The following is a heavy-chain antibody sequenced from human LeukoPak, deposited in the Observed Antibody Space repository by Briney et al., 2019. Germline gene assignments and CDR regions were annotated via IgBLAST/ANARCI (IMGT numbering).Heavy chain of an antibody. D-gene: IGHD3-22*01. V-gene: IGHV6-1*01. CDR3: ARESYDYYDSSGRAYYFDY. Sequence: SQTLSLTCAISGYSVSSNAAAWNWIRQSTSIRLEWLGRTYYRSKWYNDYAVSVKSRITINPDTSKNQFSLQLNSVTPEDTAVYYCARESYDYYDSSGRAYYFDYWGQGTLVAVSS. CDR1: GYSVSSNAAA. J-gene: IGHJ4*02. CDR2: TYYRSKWYN.